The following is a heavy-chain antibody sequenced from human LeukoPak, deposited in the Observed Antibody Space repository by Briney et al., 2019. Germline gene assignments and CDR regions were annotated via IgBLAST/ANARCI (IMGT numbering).Heavy chain of an antibody. CDR2: IKQDGSDK. CDR1: GFTFTTHW. V-gene: IGHV3-7*01. D-gene: IGHD2-2*01. Sequence: PGGSLRLSCAASGFTFTTHWMSWVRQAPGKGLEWVANIKQDGSDKHYLESVKGRFTISRDNAKNSLYLQMNSPRAEDTAVYYCARLSDTEGSSTSYRASDIWGQGTMVTVSS. CDR3: ARLSDTEGSSTSYRASDI. J-gene: IGHJ3*02.